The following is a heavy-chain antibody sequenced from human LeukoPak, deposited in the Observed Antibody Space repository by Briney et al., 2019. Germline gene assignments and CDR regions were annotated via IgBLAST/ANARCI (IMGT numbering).Heavy chain of an antibody. CDR1: GYTFTTYA. D-gene: IGHD4-23*01. CDR3: ARSNYGGKRWFDP. Sequence: ASVKVSCKTSGYTFTTYAISWVRQAPGQGLEWMGWISVDSGNTNYAQKFQGRVTMTRDTSISTAYMELSSLRSEDTAVYFCARSNYGGKRWFDPWGQGTLVIVSS. J-gene: IGHJ5*02. CDR2: ISVDSGNT. V-gene: IGHV1-8*02.